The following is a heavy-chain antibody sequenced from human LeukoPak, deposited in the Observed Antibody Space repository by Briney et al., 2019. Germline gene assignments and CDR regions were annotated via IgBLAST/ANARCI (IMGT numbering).Heavy chain of an antibody. V-gene: IGHV1-46*01. CDR2: INPSGGST. CDR1: GYTFTSYY. D-gene: IGHD1-26*01. Sequence: ASVKVSCKASGYTFTSYYMHCVRQAPGQGVEWMGIINPSGGSTSYAQKFQGRVTMTRDTSTSTVYMELSSLRSEDTAVYYCARAGENSGSPLRHLDYWGQGTLVTVSS. J-gene: IGHJ4*02. CDR3: ARAGENSGSPLRHLDY.